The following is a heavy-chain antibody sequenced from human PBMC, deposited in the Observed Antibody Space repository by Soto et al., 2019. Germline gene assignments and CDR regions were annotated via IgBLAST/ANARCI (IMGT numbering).Heavy chain of an antibody. Sequence: PSETLSLTCTVSGDSVSNYYWSWIRQPAGRGLEWIGRVSSSGATNYNPSLNGRVTMSVDTSRNQFSLRLSSVTAADTAIYYCTKGPNWDRYYYGVDVRGQGTAVTVSS. D-gene: IGHD7-27*01. J-gene: IGHJ6*02. CDR2: VSSSGAT. CDR3: TKGPNWDRYYYGVDV. CDR1: GDSVSNYY. V-gene: IGHV4-4*07.